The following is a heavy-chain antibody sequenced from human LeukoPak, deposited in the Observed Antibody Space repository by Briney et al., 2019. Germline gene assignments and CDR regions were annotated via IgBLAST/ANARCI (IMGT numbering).Heavy chain of an antibody. CDR3: ARVARGGWHDAFDI. J-gene: IGHJ3*02. CDR2: IYYSGST. Sequence: SETLSLTCTVSGGSISSSSYYWGWIRQPPGKGLEWIGSIYYSGSTYYNPSLKSRVTTSVDTSKNQFSLKLSSVTAADTAVYYCARVARGGWHDAFDIWGQGTMVTVSS. D-gene: IGHD5-24*01. V-gene: IGHV4-39*07. CDR1: GGSISSSSYY.